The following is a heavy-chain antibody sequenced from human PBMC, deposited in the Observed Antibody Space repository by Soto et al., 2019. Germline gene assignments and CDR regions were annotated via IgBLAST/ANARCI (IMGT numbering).Heavy chain of an antibody. CDR1: GFTFSSYA. CDR3: ARAGCDGGSCYTLVGLRYGMDV. J-gene: IGHJ6*02. CDR2: ISYDGNNK. Sequence: QVQLVESGGGVVQPGRSLRLSCAASGFTFSSYAMYWVRQAPGKGLEWVAVISYDGNNKYYADSVKGRFTISRDNSKXTXXXQXXSLRAEDTAVYYCARAGCDGGSCYTLVGLRYGMDVWGQGTTVTVSS. V-gene: IGHV3-30-3*01. D-gene: IGHD2-15*01.